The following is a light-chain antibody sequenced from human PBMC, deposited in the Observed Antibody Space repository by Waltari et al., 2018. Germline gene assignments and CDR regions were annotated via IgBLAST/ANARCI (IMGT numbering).Light chain of an antibody. CDR3: CSYAGSYVV. J-gene: IGLJ2*01. CDR2: DVS. Sequence: QSALTQPRSVSGSPGQSVTISCTGTSSDGGGYNYVSWYQQHPGKAPKLMIYDVSKRPSGVPDPFSGSKSGNTASLTISGLQAEDEADYYCCSYAGSYVVFGGGTKLTVL. CDR1: SSDGGGYNY. V-gene: IGLV2-11*01.